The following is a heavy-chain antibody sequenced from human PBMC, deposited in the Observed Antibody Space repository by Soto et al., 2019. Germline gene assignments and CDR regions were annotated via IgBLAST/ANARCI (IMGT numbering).Heavy chain of an antibody. CDR2: ISKSDYT. J-gene: IGHJ4*02. V-gene: IGHV3-21*01. CDR3: AREDSIIIPAVSDF. CDR1: GFAFNNYG. D-gene: IGHD2-2*01. Sequence: VGSLRLSCTVSGFAFNNYGINWVRQAPGEGLEWVSSISKSDYTYYSDSVKGRFTISRDNAKNSVSLQMNTLRVEDTAVYYCAREDSIIIPAVSDFWGQGTLVTVSS.